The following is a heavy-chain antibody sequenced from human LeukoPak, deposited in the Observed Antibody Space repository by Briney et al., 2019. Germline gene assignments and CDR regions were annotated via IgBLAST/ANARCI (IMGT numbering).Heavy chain of an antibody. Sequence: PGGSLRLSCAASGFTFSSYGMHWVRQAPGKGLEWVAFIRYDGSNKYYADSVKGRFTISRDNSKNTLYLQMNSLRAEDTAVYYCASSLIVVVTATPDYWGQGTLVTVSS. CDR3: ASSLIVVVTATPDY. V-gene: IGHV3-30*02. J-gene: IGHJ4*02. CDR2: IRYDGSNK. D-gene: IGHD2-21*02. CDR1: GFTFSSYG.